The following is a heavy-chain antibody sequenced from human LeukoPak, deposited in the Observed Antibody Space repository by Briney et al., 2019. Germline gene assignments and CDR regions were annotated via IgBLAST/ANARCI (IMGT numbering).Heavy chain of an antibody. CDR2: IQQDGSEK. CDR3: ARENLRLGYCSSTSCRYAKGFDP. J-gene: IGHJ5*02. Sequence: GGSLRLSCAAAGFTFSSYWMSWVRQAPGKGLEWVANIQQDGSEKYYVNSVKGRFTISGDNAKNSLYLQMNSLRAEDTAVYYCARENLRLGYCSSTSCRYAKGFDPWGQGTLVTVSS. V-gene: IGHV3-7*05. D-gene: IGHD2-2*01. CDR1: GFTFSSYW.